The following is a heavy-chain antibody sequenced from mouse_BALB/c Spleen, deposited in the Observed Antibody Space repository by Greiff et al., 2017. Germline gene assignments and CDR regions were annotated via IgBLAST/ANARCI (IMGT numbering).Heavy chain of an antibody. D-gene: IGHD2-2*01. CDR2: ISSGGSYT. J-gene: IGHJ3*01. V-gene: IGHV5-6*01. CDR3: ARHGGYDVFAY. CDR1: GFTFSSYG. Sequence: EVQRVESGGDLVKPGGSLKLSCAASGFTFSSYGMSWVRQTPDKRLEWVATISSGGSYTYYPDSVKGRFTISRDNAKNTLYLQMSSLKSEDTAMYYCARHGGYDVFAYWGQGTLVTVSA.